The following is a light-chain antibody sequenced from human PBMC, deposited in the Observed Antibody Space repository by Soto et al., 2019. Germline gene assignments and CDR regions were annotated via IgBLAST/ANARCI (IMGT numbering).Light chain of an antibody. CDR1: ISDVGGYNY. CDR2: EVT. V-gene: IGLV2-14*01. CDR3: SAYRSGGTVV. J-gene: IGLJ2*01. Sequence: QSALTQPASVSGSPGQSITISCTGTISDVGGYNYVSWYQQFSGKAPTLIIYEVTNRPSGISNRFSGSKSGETASLTISGLRAEDEADYYCSAYRSGGTVVFGGGTKVTVL.